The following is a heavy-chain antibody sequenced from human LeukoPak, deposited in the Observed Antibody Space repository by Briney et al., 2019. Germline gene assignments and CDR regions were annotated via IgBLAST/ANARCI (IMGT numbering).Heavy chain of an antibody. Sequence: GGSLRLSCAASGFTFSTYAMSWVRQAPGRGLQWVSTISGSGGSTYYVDSLKGRFTISRDDSKNTLYLQMNSLGAEDTAVYYCAKDHSGGQEALDYWGQGTLVTVSS. V-gene: IGHV3-23*01. J-gene: IGHJ4*02. CDR3: AKDHSGGQEALDY. D-gene: IGHD3-16*01. CDR2: ISGSGGST. CDR1: GFTFSTYA.